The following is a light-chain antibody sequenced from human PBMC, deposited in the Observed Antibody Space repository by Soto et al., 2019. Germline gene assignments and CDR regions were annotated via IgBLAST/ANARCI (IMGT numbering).Light chain of an antibody. CDR2: EVS. J-gene: IGLJ3*02. V-gene: IGLV2-14*01. CDR1: SSDVGSYNY. Sequence: QPASVSGSPGQSITISCTGTSSDVGSYNYVSWYQQHPGKAPKLMIYEVSKRPSGVSDRFSGSKSGNTASLTISGLQAEDEADYYCSSYTTTSTWVFGGGTKLTVL. CDR3: SSYTTTSTWV.